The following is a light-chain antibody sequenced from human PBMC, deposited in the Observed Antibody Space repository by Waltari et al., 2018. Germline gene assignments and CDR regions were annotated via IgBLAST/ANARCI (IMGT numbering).Light chain of an antibody. Sequence: QSALTQPASVSGSPGQSITISCTGISSDVGSYNFVSWYQQHPGKAPKLMIYDAIRRPAGVSDRFSGSKSGNTASLTISGLQGEDEGDYYCCSYAGSTTPNWVFGGGTKLTVL. CDR1: SSDVGSYNF. V-gene: IGLV2-23*01. CDR2: DAI. J-gene: IGLJ3*02. CDR3: CSYAGSTTPNWV.